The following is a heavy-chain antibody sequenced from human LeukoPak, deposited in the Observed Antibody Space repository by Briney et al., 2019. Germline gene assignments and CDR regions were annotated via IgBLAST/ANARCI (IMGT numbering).Heavy chain of an antibody. V-gene: IGHV1-18*01. CDR2: ISGYNGNT. D-gene: IGHD2-2*01. CDR3: ARGRVVVVPAAGWFDP. CDR1: GYTFISYG. J-gene: IGHJ5*02. Sequence: ASVKVSCKASGYTFISYGISWVRQAPGQGLEWMGWISGYNGNTNYAQKFQGRVTMTRDTSISTAYMELSRLRSDDTAVYYCARGRVVVVPAAGWFDPWGQGTLVTVSS.